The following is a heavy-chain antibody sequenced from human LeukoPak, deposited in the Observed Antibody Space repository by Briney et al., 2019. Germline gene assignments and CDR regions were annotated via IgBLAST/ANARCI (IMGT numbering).Heavy chain of an antibody. D-gene: IGHD3-10*01. J-gene: IGHJ6*03. Sequence: GGSLRLSCAASGFTFISNWMSWVRQAPGKGLEWVANIKQDGSEKYYVDSVKGRFTISRDNAKNSLYLQMNSLRAEDTAVYYCARATNLKDGSGSYYQSPYYMDVWGKGTTVTISS. CDR2: IKQDGSEK. V-gene: IGHV3-7*01. CDR1: GFTFISNW. CDR3: ARATNLKDGSGSYYQSPYYMDV.